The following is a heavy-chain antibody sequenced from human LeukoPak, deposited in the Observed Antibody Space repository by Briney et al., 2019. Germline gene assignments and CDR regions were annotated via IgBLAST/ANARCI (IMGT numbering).Heavy chain of an antibody. CDR2: IYTSGST. CDR1: GGSISSGSYY. CDR3: ARGSRWRAYYRCDY. J-gene: IGHJ4*02. Sequence: SSQTLSLTCTVSGGSISSGSYYWSWIRQAAGKGLEWIGRIYTSGSTNYNPSLKSRVTISVDTSKNQFSLKLSPVTAADTAVYYCARGSRWRAYYRCDYWSQGTLVTVSS. V-gene: IGHV4-61*02. D-gene: IGHD3-3*01.